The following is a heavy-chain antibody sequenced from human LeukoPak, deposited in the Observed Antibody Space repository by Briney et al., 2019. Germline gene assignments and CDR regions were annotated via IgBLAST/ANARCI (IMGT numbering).Heavy chain of an antibody. V-gene: IGHV4-34*01. Sequence: PSETLSLTCAVYGGSFSGYYWSWIRQPPGKGLEWIREINHSGSTNYNPSLKSRVTISVDTSKNQFSLKLSSVTAADTAVYYCARATVRYCSGGSCYPPWGQGNLVTVSS. CDR2: INHSGST. D-gene: IGHD2-15*01. CDR3: ARATVRYCSGGSCYPP. J-gene: IGHJ4*02. CDR1: GGSFSGYY.